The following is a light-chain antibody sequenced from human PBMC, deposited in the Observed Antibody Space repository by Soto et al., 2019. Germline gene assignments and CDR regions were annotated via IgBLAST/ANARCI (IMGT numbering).Light chain of an antibody. CDR3: CSYAGRPTCPYV. Sequence: QSALTQPASVSGSPGQSITISCTGTSSDVGTYNLVSWYQQHPGKAPELLIYEGSKRPSGVSNRFSGSKSGNTASLTISGLQAEDEADYYCCSYAGRPTCPYVFGTGTKLTVL. J-gene: IGLJ1*01. CDR1: SSDVGTYNL. CDR2: EGS. V-gene: IGLV2-23*01.